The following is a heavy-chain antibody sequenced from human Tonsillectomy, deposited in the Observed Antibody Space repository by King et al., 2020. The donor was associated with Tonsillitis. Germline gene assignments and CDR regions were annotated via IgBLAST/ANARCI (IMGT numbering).Heavy chain of an antibody. CDR1: GGSISSGTYY. CDR2: IYTSGST. J-gene: IGHJ3*02. D-gene: IGHD6-19*01. Sequence: PLQESGPGLVKPSQNLSLTCTVSGGSISSGTYYWSWIRQPAGKGLEWIGRIYTSGSTNYNPSLKSRVTISVDTSKNQFSLKLNSVTAADTAVYYCAREGPGRYSSGWYRAFDIWGQGTMVTVSS. CDR3: AREGPGRYSSGWYRAFDI. V-gene: IGHV4-61*02.